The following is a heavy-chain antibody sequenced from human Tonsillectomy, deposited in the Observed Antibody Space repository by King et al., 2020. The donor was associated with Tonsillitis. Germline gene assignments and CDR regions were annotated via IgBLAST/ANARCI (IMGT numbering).Heavy chain of an antibody. Sequence: EVQLVESGGGLVQPGGSLRLSCAASGFTFATYAMSWVRQAPGKGLEWVSAISGSDAGTYHAGSVKGRFTISRDNSKNTLYLQMNSLRAEDTAVYYCVKGNLGRWSGRICYPFDYWGQGTLVTVSS. CDR1: GFTFATYA. J-gene: IGHJ4*02. CDR2: ISGSDAGT. V-gene: IGHV3-23*04. D-gene: IGHD3-3*01. CDR3: VKGNLGRWSGRICYPFDY.